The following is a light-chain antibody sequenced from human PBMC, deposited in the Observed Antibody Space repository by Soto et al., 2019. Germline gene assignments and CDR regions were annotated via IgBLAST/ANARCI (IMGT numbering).Light chain of an antibody. CDR3: SSYAGSNNYV. CDR1: RSDVGGYNY. CDR2: EVS. V-gene: IGLV2-8*01. J-gene: IGLJ1*01. Sequence: QSALTQPPSASGSPGQSVTISCTGTRSDVGGYNYVSWYQQHPGKAPKLMIYEVSKRPSGFPDRFSGSKSGNTASLTVSGRQAEDEADYYCSSYAGSNNYVFGTGTKLTVL.